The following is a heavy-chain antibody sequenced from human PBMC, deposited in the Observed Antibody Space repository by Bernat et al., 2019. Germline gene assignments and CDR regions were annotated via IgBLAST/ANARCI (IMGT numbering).Heavy chain of an antibody. CDR1: GFTFSSYA. D-gene: IGHD2-15*01. V-gene: IGHV3-23*01. J-gene: IGHJ4*02. Sequence: EVQLLESGGGLLQPGGSLRLSCAASGFTFSSYAMSWVRQAPGKGLEWVSAISGSGGSTYYADSVKGRFTISRDNSKNTLYLQMNSLRAEDTAVYYCAKSDICSGGSCYSSFDYWGQGTLVTVSS. CDR3: AKSDICSGGSCYSSFDY. CDR2: ISGSGGST.